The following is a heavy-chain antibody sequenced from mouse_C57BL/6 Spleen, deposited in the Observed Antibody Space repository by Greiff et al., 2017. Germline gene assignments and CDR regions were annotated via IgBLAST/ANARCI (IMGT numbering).Heavy chain of an antibody. J-gene: IGHJ4*01. D-gene: IGHD3-3*01. CDR2: IYPGGGYT. CDR3: AREGGTGRLRAMDY. V-gene: IGHV1-63*01. CDR1: GYTFTNYW. Sequence: VKLMESGAELVRPGTSVKMSCKASGYTFTNYWIGWAKQRPGHGLEWIGDIYPGGGYTNYNEKFKGKATLTADKSSSTAYMQFSSLTSEDSAIYYCAREGGTGRLRAMDYWGQGTSVTVSS.